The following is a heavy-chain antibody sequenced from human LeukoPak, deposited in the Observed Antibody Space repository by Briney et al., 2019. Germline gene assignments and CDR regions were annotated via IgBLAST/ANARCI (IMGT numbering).Heavy chain of an antibody. CDR1: ACTSISNY. J-gene: IGHJ4*02. V-gene: IGHV3-30*18. CDR2: ISYDGSNK. CDR3: AKDGEATYSSGWYGYFDY. D-gene: IGHD6-19*01. Sequence: GGAPRLFSGASACTSISNYVLGGARAPRRERLEGAVISYDGSNKYYADSVQGRFTISRDNSKNTLHLQMNSLRAEDTAVYYCAKDGEATYSSGWYGYFDYWGQGTLATVSS.